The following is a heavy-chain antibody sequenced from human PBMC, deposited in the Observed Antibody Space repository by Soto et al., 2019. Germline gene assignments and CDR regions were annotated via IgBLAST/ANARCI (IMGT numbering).Heavy chain of an antibody. CDR3: ARSYSTGWESDY. V-gene: IGHV3-11*01. J-gene: IGHJ4*02. Sequence: GGSLRLSCGASGFPFSNYYMSLIRQAPGKGLEWVSYISITGRTIYYADSVKGRFTVSRDNAQNSLSLKLNSLRVEDTAVYYCARSYSTGWESDYWGQGTQIPVSS. D-gene: IGHD6-19*01. CDR1: GFPFSNYY. CDR2: ISITGRTI.